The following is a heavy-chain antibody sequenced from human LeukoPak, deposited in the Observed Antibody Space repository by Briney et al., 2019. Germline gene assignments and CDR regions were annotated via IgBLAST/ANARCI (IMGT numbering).Heavy chain of an antibody. D-gene: IGHD2-2*01. CDR2: IYHTGST. V-gene: IGHV4-30-2*01. CDR1: GGSISSGLYS. CDR3: ARLQYCSGTSCYWFDP. Sequence: SQTLSLTCDVSGGSISSGLYSWSWIRQPLGKGLEWIVYIYHTGSTYYNPSLKSRVTISVDTSKNQFSLRLSSVTAADTAVYYCARLQYCSGTSCYWFDPWGQGTLVTVSS. J-gene: IGHJ5*02.